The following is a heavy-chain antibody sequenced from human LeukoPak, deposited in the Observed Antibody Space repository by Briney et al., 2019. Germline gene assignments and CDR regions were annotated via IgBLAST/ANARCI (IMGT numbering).Heavy chain of an antibody. D-gene: IGHD1-7*01. CDR1: GFTFSSYW. V-gene: IGHV3-74*01. CDR2: INSDGSST. CDR3: TRDPRNYGIDY. Sequence: SGGSPRLSCAASGFTFSSYWMHWVRQAPGKGLVWVSRINSDGSSTSYADSVKGRFTISRDNAKNTLYLQMNSLRAEDTTVYYCTRDPRNYGIDYWGQGTLVTVSS. J-gene: IGHJ4*02.